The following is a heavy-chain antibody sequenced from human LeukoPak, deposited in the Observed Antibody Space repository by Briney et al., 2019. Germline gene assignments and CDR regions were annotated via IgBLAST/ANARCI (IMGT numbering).Heavy chain of an antibody. J-gene: IGHJ4*02. V-gene: IGHV3-21*01. D-gene: IGHD6-19*01. CDR2: ISSSSTYI. Sequence: GRSLRLSCAASGSPFDTYSIDWFRQAPGKGLEFVSSISSSSTYIYYADSVKGRFTISRDNAKNSLYLQMNSLRAEDTGVYYCARRVAVADNYFDYWGQGTLVTVS. CDR1: GSPFDTYS. CDR3: ARRVAVADNYFDY.